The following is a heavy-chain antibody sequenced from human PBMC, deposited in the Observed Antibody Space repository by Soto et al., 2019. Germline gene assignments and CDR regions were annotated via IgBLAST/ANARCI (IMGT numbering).Heavy chain of an antibody. J-gene: IGHJ5*02. CDR3: AKDPAAGTHVALMYNWFDP. D-gene: IGHD6-13*01. CDR2: ISGSGGST. Sequence: PGGSLRLSCAASGFTFSSYAMSWVRQAPGKGLEWVSAISGSGGSTYYADSVKGRFTISRDNSKNTLYLQMNSLRAEDTAVYYCAKDPAAGTHVALMYNWFDPWGQGTLVTVSS. CDR1: GFTFSSYA. V-gene: IGHV3-23*01.